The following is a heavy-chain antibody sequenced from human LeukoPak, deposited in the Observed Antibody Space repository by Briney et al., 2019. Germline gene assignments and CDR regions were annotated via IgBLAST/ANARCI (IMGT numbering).Heavy chain of an antibody. CDR2: ISSSSSYI. V-gene: IGHV3-21*01. CDR3: ARDSLIAARPFGKESDYYMDV. CDR1: GFTFSSYS. D-gene: IGHD6-6*01. J-gene: IGHJ6*03. Sequence: PGGSLRLSCGASGFTFSSYSLNWVRQAPGKGLEWVSSISSSSSYIYYADSVKGRFTISRDNAKNSLYLQMNSLRAEDTAVYYCARDSLIAARPFGKESDYYMDVWGKGTTVTVSS.